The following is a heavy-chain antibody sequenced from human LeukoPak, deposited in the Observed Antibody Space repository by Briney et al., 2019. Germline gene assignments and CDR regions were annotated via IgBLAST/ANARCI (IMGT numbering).Heavy chain of an antibody. V-gene: IGHV4-39*01. CDR3: ARRLAAAGGGNEYSQY. Sequence: SETLSLTCTVSGDSISSRRYYWAWIRQPPGRGLEWIGSISYGGSTYYNPSLRSRVTISVDTSKNQFSLKLTSVTATDAAVYFCARRLAAAGGGNEYSQYWGQGTLVTVSS. J-gene: IGHJ1*01. CDR2: ISYGGST. D-gene: IGHD6-13*01. CDR1: GDSISSRRYY.